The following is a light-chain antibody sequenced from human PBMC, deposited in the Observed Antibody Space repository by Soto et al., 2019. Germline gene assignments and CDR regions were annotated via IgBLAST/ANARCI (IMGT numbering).Light chain of an antibody. CDR3: AAWDDTLKRYV. J-gene: IGLJ1*01. V-gene: IGLV1-44*01. Sequence: QSVLTQPPSASETPGQTVSISCXXXXXNIASNTVNWYQHLPGTAPKLLIYYNNQRPSGVPDRFSGSKSGTSASLAISGLQSEDESDYYCAAWDDTLKRYVFGTGTKLTVL. CDR2: YNN. CDR1: XXNIASNT.